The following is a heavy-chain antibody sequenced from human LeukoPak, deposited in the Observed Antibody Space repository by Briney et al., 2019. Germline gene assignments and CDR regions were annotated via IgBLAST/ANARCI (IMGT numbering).Heavy chain of an antibody. J-gene: IGHJ6*03. Sequence: ASVKVSCKASGYTFTSYYMHWVRQAPGQGLEWMGIINPSGGSTSYAQKFQGRVTMTRDTSTSTVYMELSSLRSEDTAVYYCAREGTVAGTPRDYYYYYMDVWGKGTTVTVSS. D-gene: IGHD6-19*01. V-gene: IGHV1-46*01. CDR2: INPSGGST. CDR3: AREGTVAGTPRDYYYYYMDV. CDR1: GYTFTSYY.